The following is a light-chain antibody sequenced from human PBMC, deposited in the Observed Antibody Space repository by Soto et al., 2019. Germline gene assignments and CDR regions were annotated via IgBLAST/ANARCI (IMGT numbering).Light chain of an antibody. CDR3: QHYNSDSEA. CDR2: KAS. V-gene: IGKV1-5*03. J-gene: IGKJ1*01. CDR1: QGISSY. Sequence: DIQMTQSPSSLSASVGDRVTITCRASQGISSYLAWYQLKPGKAPKLLIYKASTLKSGVPSRFSGSGSGTEFTLTISSLQPDDFATYYCQHYNSDSEAFGQGTKVDI.